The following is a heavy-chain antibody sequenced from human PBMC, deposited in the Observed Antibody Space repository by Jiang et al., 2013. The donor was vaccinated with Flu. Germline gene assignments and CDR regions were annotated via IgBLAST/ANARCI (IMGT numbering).Heavy chain of an antibody. J-gene: IGHJ5*02. V-gene: IGHV3-30-3*01. Sequence: GRSLRLSCAASGFTFSSYAMHWVRQAPGKGLEWMAVISYDGSNKYYADSVKGRFTISRDNSKNTLYLQMNSLRAEDTAVYYCAREGNWNDGGWFDPWGQGTLVTVSS. CDR3: AREGNWNDGGWFDP. D-gene: IGHD1-1*01. CDR1: GFTFSSYA. CDR2: ISYDGSNK.